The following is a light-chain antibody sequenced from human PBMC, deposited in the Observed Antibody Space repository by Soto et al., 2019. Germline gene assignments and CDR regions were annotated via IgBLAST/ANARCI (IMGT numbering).Light chain of an antibody. CDR2: KAS. V-gene: IGKV1-5*03. J-gene: IGKJ1*01. CDR1: QSISSW. Sequence: DIQMTQSPSTLSASVGDRVTITCRASQSISSWLAWYQQKPGKAPKLLIYKASSLESGVPSRFSGSGSGTXXXXTXSSXXXXDXXXXYCQQYNRFGQGTKVEIK. CDR3: QQYNR.